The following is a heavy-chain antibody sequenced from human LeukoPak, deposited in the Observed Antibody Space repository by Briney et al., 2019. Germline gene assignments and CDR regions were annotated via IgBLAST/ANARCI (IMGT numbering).Heavy chain of an antibody. D-gene: IGHD2-15*01. V-gene: IGHV4-59*13. CDR1: GGSINSYH. CDR2: IYYSGST. J-gene: IGHJ4*02. CDR3: ARVRWFTPHGTFDY. Sequence: PAETLSLTCTVSGGSINSYHGIWIRQPPGKGLEGIGYIYYSGSTNYNPSLKSRVTISVDTSKNQFSLKLSSVTAANTAVYYRARVRWFTPHGTFDYWGQGNLVTVSS.